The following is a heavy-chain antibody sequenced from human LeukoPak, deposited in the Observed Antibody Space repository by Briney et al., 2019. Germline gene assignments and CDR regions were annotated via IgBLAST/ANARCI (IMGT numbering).Heavy chain of an antibody. J-gene: IGHJ4*02. CDR2: ISSSSNTI. V-gene: IGHV3-48*02. D-gene: IGHD3-10*01. CDR1: GFTFSTYS. CDR3: ARGRWTDVARGSYYFDY. Sequence: GSLRLSCAASGFTFSTYSMNWVRQAPGKGLEWVSYISSSSNTIYYADSVRGRFTISRDNAKNSLYLQMNSLRDEDTAVYYCARGRWTDVARGSYYFDYWGQGTLVSVSS.